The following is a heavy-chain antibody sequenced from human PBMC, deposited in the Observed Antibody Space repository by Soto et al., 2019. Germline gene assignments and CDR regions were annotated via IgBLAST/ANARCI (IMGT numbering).Heavy chain of an antibody. CDR2: ISAYNGNT. CDR1: GYTFTSYG. J-gene: IGHJ4*02. V-gene: IGHV1-18*01. CDR3: ALSEVLMVYAAEEVGFDY. Sequence: ASVKVSCKASGYTFTSYGISWVRQAPGQGLEWMGWISAYNGNTNYAQKLQGRVTMTTDTSTSTAYMELRSLRSDDTAMYYCALSEVLMVYAAEEVGFDYWGQGTLVTVSS. D-gene: IGHD2-8*01.